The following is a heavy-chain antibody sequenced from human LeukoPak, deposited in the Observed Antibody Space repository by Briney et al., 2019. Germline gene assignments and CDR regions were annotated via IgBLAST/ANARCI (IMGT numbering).Heavy chain of an antibody. D-gene: IGHD4-17*01. CDR2: IKQDGSQK. Sequence: QAGGSLRLSCAASGFTFSSYWMSWVRQAPGKGLEWVATIKQDGSQKYYVDSVKGRSTISRDNAKNSLYLQMNSLRAEDTAVYYCARESGSVTSEVDFDYWGQGTLVTVSS. CDR3: ARESGSVTSEVDFDY. CDR1: GFTFSSYW. J-gene: IGHJ4*02. V-gene: IGHV3-7*01.